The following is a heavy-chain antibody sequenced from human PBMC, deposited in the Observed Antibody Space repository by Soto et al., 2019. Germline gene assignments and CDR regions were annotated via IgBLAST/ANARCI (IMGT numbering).Heavy chain of an antibody. J-gene: IGHJ4*02. CDR3: ARATYDFWSGYPLGY. CDR2: ISYDGSNK. Sequence: GGSLRLSCAASGFTFSSYAMHWVRQAPGKGLEWVAVISYDGSNKYYADSVKGRFTISRDNSKNTLYLQMNSLRAEDTAVYYCARATYDFWSGYPLGYWGQGTQVTVSS. D-gene: IGHD3-3*01. CDR1: GFTFSSYA. V-gene: IGHV3-30-3*01.